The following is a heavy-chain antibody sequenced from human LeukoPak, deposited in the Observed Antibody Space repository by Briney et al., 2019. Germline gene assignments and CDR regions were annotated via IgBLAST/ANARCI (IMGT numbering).Heavy chain of an antibody. CDR3: ARDSEALSYMDV. CDR2: IRYDGSNK. CDR1: GFTFSSYG. J-gene: IGHJ6*03. V-gene: IGHV3-30*02. D-gene: IGHD2/OR15-2a*01. Sequence: GGSLRLSCAASGFTFSSYGMHWVRQAPGKGLEWVAFIRYDGSNKYYADSVKGRFTISRDNSKNTLYLQMNSLRAEDTAVYYCARDSEALSYMDVWGKGTTVTVSS.